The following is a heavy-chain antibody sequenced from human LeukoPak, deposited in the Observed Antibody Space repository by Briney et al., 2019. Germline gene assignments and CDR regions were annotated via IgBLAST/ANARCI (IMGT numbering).Heavy chain of an antibody. J-gene: IGHJ5*02. CDR1: GGTFSDYD. Sequence: SETLSLTCAVSGGTFSDYDWSWIRQPPGKGLEWIGEINHSGSTNYNPSLKSRVTISVDTSKNQFSLKLSSVTAADTAVYYCARHHRLGNMVRGVTNRFDPWGQGTLVTVSS. CDR2: INHSGST. CDR3: ARHHRLGNMVRGVTNRFDP. V-gene: IGHV4-34*01. D-gene: IGHD3-10*01.